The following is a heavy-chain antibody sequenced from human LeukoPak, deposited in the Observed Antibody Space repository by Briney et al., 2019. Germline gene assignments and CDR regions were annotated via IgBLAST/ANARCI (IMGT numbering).Heavy chain of an antibody. J-gene: IGHJ4*02. D-gene: IGHD2-2*01. CDR1: GFTFSSYA. CDR3: AKGALGYCSSTSCPPGY. V-gene: IGHV3-23*01. Sequence: GGSLRLSCAASGFTFSSYAMSWVRQAPGKGLEWVSAISGSGGSTYYADSVKGRFTISRDNSKNTLYLQMNSLRAEDTAVYFCAKGALGYCSSTSCPPGYWGQGTLVTVSS. CDR2: ISGSGGST.